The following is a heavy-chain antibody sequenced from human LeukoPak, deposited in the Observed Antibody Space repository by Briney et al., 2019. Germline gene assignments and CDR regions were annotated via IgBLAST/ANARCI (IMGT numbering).Heavy chain of an antibody. Sequence: SQTLSLTCTVSGGSISSGSYYWSWIRQPAGKGLEWIGRIYTSGSTYYNPSLKSRVTISVDTSKNQFSLKLSSVTAADTAVYYCARSGPTDAFDIWGQGTMVTVSS. CDR3: ARSGPTDAFDI. J-gene: IGHJ3*02. CDR2: IYTSGST. CDR1: GGSISSGSYY. V-gene: IGHV4-61*02.